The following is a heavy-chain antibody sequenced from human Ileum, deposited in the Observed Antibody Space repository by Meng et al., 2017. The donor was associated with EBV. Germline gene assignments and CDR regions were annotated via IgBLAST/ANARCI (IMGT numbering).Heavy chain of an antibody. V-gene: IGHV4-61*01. Sequence: HRQRAGPGRLKPSETRSLTCTVSGGSVSISSYYWSWIRQPPGKGLEWIGYIYYSGTTNYNPSLESRVTISVDTSKNQFSLKLRSVAASDTAVYYCARGWDTAMDSGWGQGTLVTSPQ. D-gene: IGHD5-18*01. CDR3: ARGWDTAMDSG. CDR1: GGSVSISSYY. J-gene: IGHJ4*02. CDR2: IYYSGTT.